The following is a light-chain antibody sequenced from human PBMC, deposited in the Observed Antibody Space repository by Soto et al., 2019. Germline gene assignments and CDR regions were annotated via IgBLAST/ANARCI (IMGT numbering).Light chain of an antibody. J-gene: IGKJ1*01. Sequence: EIVLTQSPGSLSLSPGERATLSCRASQGFSSSYLAWYQQKPGQAPRLLIYGASTRAIGIPARFSGSGSGTEFTLTISGLQSEDFAVYYCQQYDNWPRTFGQGTKVDIK. CDR3: QQYDNWPRT. V-gene: IGKV3-15*01. CDR2: GAS. CDR1: QGFSSSY.